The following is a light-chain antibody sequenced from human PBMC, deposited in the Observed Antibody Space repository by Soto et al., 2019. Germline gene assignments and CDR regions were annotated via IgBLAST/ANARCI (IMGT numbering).Light chain of an antibody. V-gene: IGLV2-11*01. Sequence: QSALTQPRSVSGSPGQSVTISCTGTSSDVGGYNYVSWYQQHPGKAPKLMIFDVSKRPSGVPDRFSGSKSANTASLTISGLQGDDEANYYCCSYAGSSNVVFGGGTKLTVL. J-gene: IGLJ2*01. CDR1: SSDVGGYNY. CDR2: DVS. CDR3: CSYAGSSNVV.